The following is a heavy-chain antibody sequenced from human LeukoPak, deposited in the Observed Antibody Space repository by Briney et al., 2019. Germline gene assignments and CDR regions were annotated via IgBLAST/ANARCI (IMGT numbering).Heavy chain of an antibody. CDR3: TRREYNDYWTAFPF. V-gene: IGHV5-51*01. CDR2: IYPHDFNV. D-gene: IGHD2/OR15-2a*01. Sequence: GESLKISFKTSGYIFSNYWIAWVRQTPGKGLEWMGIIYPHDFNVKYSPSFQGHVTVSVDKSASTAYLQWNTLKASDTATYLCTRREYNDYWTAFPFWGQGTEVAVSS. CDR1: GYIFSNYW. J-gene: IGHJ4*02.